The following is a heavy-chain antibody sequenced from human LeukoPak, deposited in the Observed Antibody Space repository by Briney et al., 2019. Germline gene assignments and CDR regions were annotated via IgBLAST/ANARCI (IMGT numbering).Heavy chain of an antibody. J-gene: IGHJ3*02. CDR2: IYPGDSDT. Sequence: GASLQISCKSSGYCFINFWIGWVRQLPGKGLEWMAVIYPGDSDTRYSPSFQGQVTISAAKSISTAYLQWSSLKASDTAMYYCARKSLPDAFDIWGQGTMVTVSS. V-gene: IGHV5-51*01. CDR3: ARKSLPDAFDI. CDR1: GYCFINFW. D-gene: IGHD5/OR15-5a*01.